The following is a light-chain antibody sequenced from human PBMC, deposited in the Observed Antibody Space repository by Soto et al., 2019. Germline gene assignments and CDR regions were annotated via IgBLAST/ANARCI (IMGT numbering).Light chain of an antibody. CDR1: QSVSSS. CDR3: QQYNIWPPLT. V-gene: IGKV3-15*01. J-gene: IGKJ4*01. Sequence: EIVMTQSPATLSVSPGERATLSCRASQSVSSSLASYQQKPGQAPRLLIYGASTRATGIPARFSGSGSGTEFTLTTSSLQSEDVSVYFCQQYNIWPPLTFGGGTKVEIK. CDR2: GAS.